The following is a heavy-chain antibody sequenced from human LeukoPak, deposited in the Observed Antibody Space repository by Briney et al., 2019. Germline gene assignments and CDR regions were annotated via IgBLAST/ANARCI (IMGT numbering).Heavy chain of an antibody. D-gene: IGHD6-19*01. Sequence: PGGSLRLSCAASGFTFSSYEMNWVRQAPGKGLEWVSYISSGSTIYDADSVKGRFTISRDNAKNSLYLQMSSLRAEDTAVYYCARESIAVAGAPFGYWGQGTLVTVSS. CDR2: ISSGSTI. V-gene: IGHV3-48*03. CDR1: GFTFSSYE. CDR3: ARESIAVAGAPFGY. J-gene: IGHJ4*02.